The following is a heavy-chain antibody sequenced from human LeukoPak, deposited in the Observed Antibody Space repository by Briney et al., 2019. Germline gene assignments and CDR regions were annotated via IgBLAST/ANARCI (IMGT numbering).Heavy chain of an antibody. CDR1: GGSISSGGYS. J-gene: IGHJ4*02. CDR2: IYYSGST. V-gene: IGHV4-30-4*07. Sequence: SETLSLTCAVSGGSISSGGYSWSWIRQPPGKGLEWIGYIYYSGSTYYNPSLKSRVTISVDTSKNQFSLKLSSATAADTAVYYCARAVGYLGELDYWGQGTLVTVSS. D-gene: IGHD3-16*02. CDR3: ARAVGYLGELDY.